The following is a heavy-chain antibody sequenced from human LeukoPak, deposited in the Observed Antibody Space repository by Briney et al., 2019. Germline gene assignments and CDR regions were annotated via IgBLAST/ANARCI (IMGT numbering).Heavy chain of an antibody. J-gene: IGHJ6*03. CDR2: IYYSGST. Sequence: PSETLSLTCTISGGSISSGGYYWSWIRQHPGKGLEWIGYIYYSGSTYYNPSLKSRVTISVDTSKNQFSLKLSSVTAADTAVYYCARGDDYDILTGLSYYYYMDVWGKGTTVTVSS. CDR1: GGSISSGGYY. CDR3: ARGDDYDILTGLSYYYYMDV. D-gene: IGHD3-9*01. V-gene: IGHV4-31*03.